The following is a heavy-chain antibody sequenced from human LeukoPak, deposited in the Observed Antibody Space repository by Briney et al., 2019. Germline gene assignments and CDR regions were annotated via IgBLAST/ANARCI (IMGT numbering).Heavy chain of an antibody. V-gene: IGHV4-61*08. D-gene: IGHD5-24*01. CDR3: ARELDGYNGIDY. CDR2: IYYSGST. CDR1: GGSISSGGYS. J-gene: IGHJ4*02. Sequence: SQTLSLTCAVSGGSISSGGYSWSWIRQPPGKGLEWIGYIYYSGSTNYNPSLKSRVTISVDTSKNQFSLKLSSVTAADTAVYYCARELDGYNGIDYWGQGTLVTVSS.